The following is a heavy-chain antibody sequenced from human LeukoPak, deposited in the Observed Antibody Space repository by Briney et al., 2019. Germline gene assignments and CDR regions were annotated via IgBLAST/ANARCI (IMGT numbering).Heavy chain of an antibody. CDR1: GGTFSSYAI. V-gene: IGHV4/OR15-8*01. J-gene: IGHJ4*02. CDR3: ARGGDWLFDY. Sequence: SCKASGGTFSSYAISWVRQPPGKGLEWIGEIHHSKSSNYYPSLKSRVTISVDKSKNQFSLELNSVTAADTAVYYCARGGDWLFDYWGQGILVTVSS. CDR2: IHHSKSS. D-gene: IGHD2-21*02.